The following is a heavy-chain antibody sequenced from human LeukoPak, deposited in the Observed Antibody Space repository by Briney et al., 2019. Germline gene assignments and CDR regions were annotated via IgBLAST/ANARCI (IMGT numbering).Heavy chain of an antibody. V-gene: IGHV3-23*01. CDR2: ISGSGGST. CDR1: GFTFSSYA. CDR3: AKARIVVVPAAMHALDY. Sequence: GGSLRLSCAASGFTFSSYAMSWVRQAPGKGLEWVSAISGSGGSTYYADSVKSRFTISRDNSKNTLYLQMNSLRAEDTAVYYCAKARIVVVPAAMHALDYWGQGTLITVSS. D-gene: IGHD2-2*01. J-gene: IGHJ4*02.